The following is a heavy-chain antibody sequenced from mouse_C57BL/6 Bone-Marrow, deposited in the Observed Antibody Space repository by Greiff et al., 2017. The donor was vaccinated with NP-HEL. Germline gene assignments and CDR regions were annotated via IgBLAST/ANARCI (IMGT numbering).Heavy chain of an antibody. CDR2: ILPGSGNT. CDR1: GYTFTGNW. CDR3: ARDYYGSSYFDF. V-gene: IGHV1-9*01. D-gene: IGHD1-1*01. Sequence: QVQLQQPGAELMKPGASVKLSCKATGYTFTGNWIEWVKQRPGHGLEWIGEILPGSGNTYYNERFKGKATFTADPSSNTAYLQLSSLTTEDAAIYYGARDYYGSSYFDFGGRGNTLTVSS. J-gene: IGHJ2*01.